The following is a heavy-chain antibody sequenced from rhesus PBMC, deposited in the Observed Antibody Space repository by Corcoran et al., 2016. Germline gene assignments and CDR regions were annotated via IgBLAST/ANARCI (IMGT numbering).Heavy chain of an antibody. J-gene: IGHJ4*01. CDR1: GDSISSVSW. V-gene: IGHV4-65*02. CDR2: VGGNSCTT. Sequence: QVQLQESGPGLVRPAATLSLTCGVSGDSISSVSWWTWIRQPPGKGLEWIGNVGGNSCTTYYNPSLKSRATISKDASQNQCSLKLTSVTAADTAVYFCARRYSSSWTWGQGVLVSVSS. D-gene: IGHD3-3*01. CDR3: ARRYSSSWT.